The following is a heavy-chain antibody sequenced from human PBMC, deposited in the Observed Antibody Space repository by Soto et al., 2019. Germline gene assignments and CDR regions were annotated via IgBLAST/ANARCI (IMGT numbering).Heavy chain of an antibody. Sequence: PGGSLRLSCAASGFTFSSYSMNWVRQAPGKGLEWVSSISSSSSYIYYADSVKGRFTISRDNAKNSLYLQMNSLRAEDTAVYYCARDPYSSSWHNPDYYYYGLVVWGPGTTVTVSS. J-gene: IGHJ6*02. D-gene: IGHD6-13*01. CDR2: ISSSSSYI. CDR3: ARDPYSSSWHNPDYYYYGLVV. CDR1: GFTFSSYS. V-gene: IGHV3-21*01.